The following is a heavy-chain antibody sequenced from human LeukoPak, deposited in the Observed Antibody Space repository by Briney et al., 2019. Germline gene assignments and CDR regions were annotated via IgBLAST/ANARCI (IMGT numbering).Heavy chain of an antibody. D-gene: IGHD7-27*01. CDR3: ARGANWAFDH. J-gene: IGHJ4*02. V-gene: IGHV3-7*05. CDR2: IKRDGSEK. Sequence: GGSLRLSCAASEFTSSTYWMSWVRQAPGKGLEWVANIKRDGSEKYYVDSVKGRFTVSRDNAKNSLYLQMNSLRAEDTAVYHCARGANWAFDHWGQGTLVTVSS. CDR1: EFTSSTYW.